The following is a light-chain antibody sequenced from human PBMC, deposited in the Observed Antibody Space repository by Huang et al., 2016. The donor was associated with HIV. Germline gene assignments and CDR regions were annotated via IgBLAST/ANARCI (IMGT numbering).Light chain of an antibody. CDR2: EAA. CDR1: QNMVGS. V-gene: IGKV3-15*01. Sequence: EIVMTQSPATLSVSPGERATLSCSASQNMVGSLAWYQKKPGQAPRLLIYEAATRATGIPARFSGSESGTDFTVTISSLQYEDFAVCYCQQYNDWSAVTFGGGTKVEI. J-gene: IGKJ4*01. CDR3: QQYNDWSAVT.